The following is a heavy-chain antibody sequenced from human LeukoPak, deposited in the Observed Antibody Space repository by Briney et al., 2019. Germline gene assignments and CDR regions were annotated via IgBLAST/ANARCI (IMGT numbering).Heavy chain of an antibody. CDR2: IYTSGST. CDR3: AGLLADYYDSSGYLNYFDY. V-gene: IGHV4-61*02. CDR1: GGSISSGSYY. Sequence: SETLSLTCTVSGGSISSGSYYWSWIRQPAGKGLEWIGRIYTSGSTNYNPSLKSRVTISVDTSKNQFSLKLSSVTAADTAVYYCAGLLADYYDSSGYLNYFDYWGQGTLVTVSS. D-gene: IGHD3-22*01. J-gene: IGHJ4*02.